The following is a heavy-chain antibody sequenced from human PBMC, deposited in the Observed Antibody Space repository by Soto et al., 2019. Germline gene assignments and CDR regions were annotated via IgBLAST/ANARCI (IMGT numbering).Heavy chain of an antibody. Sequence: QVQLVQSGAEVKKPGSSVKVSCKASGGTFKYDAFSWVRQAPGQGLEWMGGIIPVFGITNYAQDFQGRVTITADESTTTVYMDMSSLRSEDTAVYYCARVEIMIVGEVIQYYYGLDVWGQGTTVTVSS. CDR1: GGTFKYDA. CDR3: ARVEIMIVGEVIQYYYGLDV. CDR2: IIPVFGIT. D-gene: IGHD3-3*01. J-gene: IGHJ6*02. V-gene: IGHV1-69*12.